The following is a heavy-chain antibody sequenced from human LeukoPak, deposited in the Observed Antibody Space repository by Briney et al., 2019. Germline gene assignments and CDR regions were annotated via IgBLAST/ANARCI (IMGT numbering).Heavy chain of an antibody. J-gene: IGHJ4*02. Sequence: GGSLRLSCGASEFTFSTYWMTWVRQAPGKGLEWVADIKQDGSEKYYVDSVKGRFTISRQNAKKSLFLQMNSLRAEDTALYYCARGRYSGSYLLDYWGQGTLVTVSS. CDR3: ARGRYSGSYLLDY. CDR2: IKQDGSEK. CDR1: EFTFSTYW. D-gene: IGHD1-26*01. V-gene: IGHV3-7*01.